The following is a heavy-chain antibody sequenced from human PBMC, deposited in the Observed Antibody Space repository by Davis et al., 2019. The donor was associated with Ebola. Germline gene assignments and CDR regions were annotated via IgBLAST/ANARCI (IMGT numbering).Heavy chain of an antibody. CDR3: VSYSSGWYDGFDY. Sequence: SETLSLTCAVSGGSISSGGYSWSWIRQPPGKGLEWIGYIYHSGSTYYNPSLKSRVTISVDRSKNQFSLKLSSVTAADTAVYYCVSYSSGWYDGFDYWGQGTLVTVSS. D-gene: IGHD6-19*01. V-gene: IGHV4-30-2*01. J-gene: IGHJ4*02. CDR1: GGSISSGGYS. CDR2: IYHSGST.